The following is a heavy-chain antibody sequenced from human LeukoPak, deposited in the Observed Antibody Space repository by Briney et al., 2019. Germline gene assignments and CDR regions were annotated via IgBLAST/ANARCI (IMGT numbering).Heavy chain of an antibody. J-gene: IGHJ4*02. D-gene: IGHD3-10*01. CDR2: ISPSGGT. Sequence: ASVKVSCKASGYTFTTYGISWVRQAPGQGLEWVGWISPSGGTDYAQKFQGRVTMTRDTSITTAYMELDSLRSDDTAVYYCARDHYYSSGSPSFDYWGQGTLVTVSS. CDR3: ARDHYYSSGSPSFDY. CDR1: GYTFTTYG. V-gene: IGHV1-2*02.